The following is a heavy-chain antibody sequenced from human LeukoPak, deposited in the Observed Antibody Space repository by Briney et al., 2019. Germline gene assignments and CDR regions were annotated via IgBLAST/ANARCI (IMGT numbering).Heavy chain of an antibody. D-gene: IGHD2-2*01. CDR2: ISGSGGST. CDR3: AKGGIVVVPAAHYYYYYGMDV. CDR1: GFTFSSYA. V-gene: IGHV3-23*01. J-gene: IGHJ6*02. Sequence: GGSLRLSCAASGFTFSSYAMSWVRQAPGKGLEWVSAISGSGGSTYYADSVKGRFTISRDNSKNTLYLQMNSLRAEDTAVYYCAKGGIVVVPAAHYYYYYGMDVWGQGTTVTDSS.